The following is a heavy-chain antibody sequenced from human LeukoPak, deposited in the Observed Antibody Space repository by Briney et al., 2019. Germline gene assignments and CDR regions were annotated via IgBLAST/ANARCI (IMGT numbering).Heavy chain of an antibody. CDR1: GDSVSSKSAA. D-gene: IGHD3-10*01. CDR2: TYYRSRWYN. J-gene: IGHJ4*02. CDR3: ARGSSGSDSFDY. V-gene: IGHV6-1*01. Sequence: SQTLSLTCAISGDSVSSKSAAWNWIRQSPSRGLEWLGRTYYRSRWYNEYAVSVKSRITINPDTSKNQFSLKMSSVTAADTAVYYCARGSSGSDSFDYWGQGTLVTVSS.